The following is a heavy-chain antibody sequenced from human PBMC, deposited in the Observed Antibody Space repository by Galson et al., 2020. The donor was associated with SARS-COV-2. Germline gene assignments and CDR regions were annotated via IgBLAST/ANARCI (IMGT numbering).Heavy chain of an antibody. V-gene: IGHV1-24*01. J-gene: IGHJ5*02. D-gene: IGHD3-9*01. Sequence: ASVKVSCKVSGYTLTELSMHWVRQAPGKGLEWRGGFDPEDGETIYAQKFQGRVTMTEDTSTDTAYMELSSLRSEDTAVYYCATGPVLTAYNWFDPWGQGTLVTVSS. CDR3: ATGPVLTAYNWFDP. CDR1: GYTLTELS. CDR2: FDPEDGET.